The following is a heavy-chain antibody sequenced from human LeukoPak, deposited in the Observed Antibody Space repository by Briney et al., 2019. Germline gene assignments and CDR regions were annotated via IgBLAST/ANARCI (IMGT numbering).Heavy chain of an antibody. V-gene: IGHV3-13*01. D-gene: IGHD2-21*01. J-gene: IGHJ3*02. Sequence: GGSLRLPCAASGFTFRNYDMHWVRQAPGRGLEWVSALGIGGDTYYLDSVKGRFTISRENAQNSLYLQMNSLTDGDTAVYYCVRGGIRVSGIDAFDIWGQGTMVSVSS. CDR2: LGIGGDT. CDR3: VRGGIRVSGIDAFDI. CDR1: GFTFRNYD.